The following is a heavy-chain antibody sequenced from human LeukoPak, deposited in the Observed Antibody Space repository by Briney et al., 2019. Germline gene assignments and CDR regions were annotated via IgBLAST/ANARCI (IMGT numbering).Heavy chain of an antibody. J-gene: IGHJ5*02. CDR2: IYHSGST. CDR1: GYSISSGYY. Sequence: PSETLSLTWAVSGYSISSGYYWGWIRQPRGKGLEWIGSIYHSGSTYYNPSLKSRVTISVDTSKNQFSLKLSSVTAADTAVYYCAREFTMVRGVILNWFDPWGQGTLVTVSS. D-gene: IGHD3-10*01. CDR3: AREFTMVRGVILNWFDP. V-gene: IGHV4-38-2*02.